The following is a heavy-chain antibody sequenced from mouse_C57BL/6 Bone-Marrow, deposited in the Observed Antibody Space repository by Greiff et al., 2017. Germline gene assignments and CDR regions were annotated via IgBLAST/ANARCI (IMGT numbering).Heavy chain of an antibody. D-gene: IGHD1-1*01. CDR1: GFNIKNTY. J-gene: IGHJ4*01. CDR3: ALIYYYGSSYGNYAMDD. V-gene: IGHV14-3*01. Sequence: EVQLQESVAELVRPGASVKLSCTASGFNIKNTYMHWVKQRPEQGLEWIGRIDPANGNTKYAPKFQGKATITADTSSNTAYLQLSSLTSEDTAIYYCALIYYYGSSYGNYAMDDWGKGTSVTVSS. CDR2: IDPANGNT.